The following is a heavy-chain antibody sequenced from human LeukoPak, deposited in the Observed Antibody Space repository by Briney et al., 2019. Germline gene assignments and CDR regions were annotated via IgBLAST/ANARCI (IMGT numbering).Heavy chain of an antibody. CDR1: GFTFSSYN. J-gene: IGHJ4*02. Sequence: PGGSLRLSCAASGFTFSSYNMNWVRQAPGKGLEWVSSISSSSSYIYYADSVKGRFTVSRDNAKNSLYLQMNSLRAEDTAVYHCARERGYSYGYGDYWGQGTLVTVSS. CDR2: ISSSSSYI. V-gene: IGHV3-21*01. CDR3: ARERGYSYGYGDY. D-gene: IGHD5-18*01.